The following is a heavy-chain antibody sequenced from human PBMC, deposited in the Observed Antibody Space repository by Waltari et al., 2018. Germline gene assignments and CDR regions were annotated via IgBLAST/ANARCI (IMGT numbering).Heavy chain of an antibody. CDR2: ISGSGGST. D-gene: IGHD4-17*01. J-gene: IGHJ4*02. V-gene: IGHV3-23*01. CDR1: GFTFSSYA. Sequence: EVQLLESGGGLVQPGGSLRLSCAASGFTFSSYAMSWVRQAPGKGLGWVSAISGSGGSTYYADSVKGRFTISRDNSKNTLYLQMNSLRAEDTAVYYCAQRSRSTVTSIFDYWGQGTLVTVSS. CDR3: AQRSRSTVTSIFDY.